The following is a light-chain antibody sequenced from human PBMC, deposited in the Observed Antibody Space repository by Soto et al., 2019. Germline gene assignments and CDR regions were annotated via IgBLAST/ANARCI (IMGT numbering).Light chain of an antibody. CDR1: SSDVGGYNY. CDR3: SSYTSSSTRV. J-gene: IGLJ1*01. V-gene: IGLV2-14*01. CDR2: DVS. Sequence: QSALAQPASVSGSPGQSITISCTGTSSDVGGYNYVSWYQQHPGKAPKLMICDVSNRPSGVSNRFSGSKSGNTASLTISGLRAEDEADYYCSSYTSSSTRVFGTGTKVTVL.